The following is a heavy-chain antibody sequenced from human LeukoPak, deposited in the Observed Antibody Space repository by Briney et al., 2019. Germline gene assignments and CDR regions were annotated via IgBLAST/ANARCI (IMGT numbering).Heavy chain of an antibody. V-gene: IGHV3-74*01. CDR1: GFTFSSHW. J-gene: IGHJ4*02. D-gene: IGHD1-14*01. Sequence: GGPLRLSCAASGFTFSSHWMHWVRQAPGKGLVWVSRINTDGSNTNYADSVKGRFTISRDKAKISLYLQMNSLRAEDTAIYYGATTGSSHSRYLDFWGQRTLVTVSS. CDR3: ATTGSSHSRYLDF. CDR2: INTDGSNT.